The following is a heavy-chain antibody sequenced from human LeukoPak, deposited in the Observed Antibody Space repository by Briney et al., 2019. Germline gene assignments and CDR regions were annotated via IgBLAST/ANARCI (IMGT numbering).Heavy chain of an antibody. J-gene: IGHJ4*02. Sequence: GGSLRLSCAASGFSFSTYAMHWVRQAPGKGLEWMALIWHDASHTFYPDSVKGRFTISRDTSKNTVLLQMNSLGGDDTAFYYCAREIFGSRRYPDYWGQGTLVTVSS. V-gene: IGHV3-33*01. D-gene: IGHD3-3*01. CDR2: IWHDASHT. CDR1: GFSFSTYA. CDR3: AREIFGSRRYPDY.